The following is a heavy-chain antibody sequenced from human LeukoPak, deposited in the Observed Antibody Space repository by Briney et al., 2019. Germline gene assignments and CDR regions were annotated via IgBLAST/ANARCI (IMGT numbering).Heavy chain of an antibody. CDR2: ISSSGSTI. V-gene: IGHV3-11*01. J-gene: IGHJ4*02. CDR3: ARDPGTVTTGNYFDY. D-gene: IGHD4-11*01. Sequence: TGGSLRLSCAASGFTFSDYYMSWIRQAPGKGLEWVSYISSSGSTIYYADSVKGRFTISRDNAKNSLYLQMNSLRAEDTAVYYCARDPGTVTTGNYFDYWGQGTLVTVSS. CDR1: GFTFSDYY.